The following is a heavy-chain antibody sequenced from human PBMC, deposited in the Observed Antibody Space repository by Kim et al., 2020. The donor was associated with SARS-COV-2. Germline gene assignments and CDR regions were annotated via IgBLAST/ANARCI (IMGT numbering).Heavy chain of an antibody. J-gene: IGHJ6*02. Sequence: SVKVSCKASGGTFSSYAISWVRQAPGQGLEWMGGIIPIFGTANYAQKFQGRVTITADESTSTAYMELSSLRSEDTAVYYCARDIVRYFDWFSGAGMDVWGQGTTVTVSS. V-gene: IGHV1-69*13. CDR1: GGTFSSYA. CDR2: IIPIFGTA. CDR3: ARDIVRYFDWFSGAGMDV. D-gene: IGHD3-9*01.